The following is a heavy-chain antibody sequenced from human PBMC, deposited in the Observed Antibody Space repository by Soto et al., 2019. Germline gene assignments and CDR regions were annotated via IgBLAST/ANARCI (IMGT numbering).Heavy chain of an antibody. D-gene: IGHD6-19*01. CDR3: ARVGSSCWNYYYYGMDV. CDR1: GGPFSSYA. Sequence: QVQRVQSGADVKKPGSSVKVSCKASGGPFSSYAISWVRQAPGPGLEWMGGIVPIFGTAKYAQKFQGRVTITADESTSTAYRELSSLRSEDTAVYYCARVGSSCWNYYYYGMDVWGQGTTVTVSS. J-gene: IGHJ6*02. CDR2: IVPIFGTA. V-gene: IGHV1-69*01.